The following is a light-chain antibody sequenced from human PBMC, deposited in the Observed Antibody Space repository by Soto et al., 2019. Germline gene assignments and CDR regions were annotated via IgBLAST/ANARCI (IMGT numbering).Light chain of an antibody. Sequence: ETVLTQSPSLLSLSPGERATLSCRASQNVRSSSLAWYQQKPGQAPRLLIYGASSRATGIPDRFSGSGSGTDFTLTISRLEPEDFAVYYCQQYGSSPQTFGQGTKVDIK. CDR3: QQYGSSPQT. CDR1: QNVRSSS. CDR2: GAS. J-gene: IGKJ1*01. V-gene: IGKV3-20*01.